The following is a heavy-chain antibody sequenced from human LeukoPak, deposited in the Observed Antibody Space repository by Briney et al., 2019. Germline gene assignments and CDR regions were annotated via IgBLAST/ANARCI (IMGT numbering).Heavy chain of an antibody. J-gene: IGHJ4*02. CDR2: INPNSGGT. V-gene: IGHV1-2*02. CDR3: ARDSDTAMANFDY. CDR1: GYTFTGYY. D-gene: IGHD5-18*01. Sequence: ASVKVSCKASGYTFTGYYMHWVRQAPGQGLEWMGWINPNSGGTNYAQKFQGRVTMTRDTSISTAYMELSRLRSDDPAVYYCARDSDTAMANFDYWGQETLVTVSS.